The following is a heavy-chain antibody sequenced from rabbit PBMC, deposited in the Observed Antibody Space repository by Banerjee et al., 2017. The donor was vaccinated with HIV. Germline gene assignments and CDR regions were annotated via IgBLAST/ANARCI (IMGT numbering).Heavy chain of an antibody. V-gene: IGHV1S45*01. J-gene: IGHJ4*01. Sequence: QEQLVESGGGLVQPGGSLKLSCTASGFSFSNKAVMCWVRQAPGKGLEWIACINAITGKAVFASWAKGRLTLSKTSSTTVTLQMTSLTAADTATYFCARGSATMTMVITGFYFNLWGPGTLVTVS. CDR2: INAITGKA. D-gene: IGHD2-1*01. CDR3: ARGSATMTMVITGFYFNL. CDR1: GFSFSNKAV.